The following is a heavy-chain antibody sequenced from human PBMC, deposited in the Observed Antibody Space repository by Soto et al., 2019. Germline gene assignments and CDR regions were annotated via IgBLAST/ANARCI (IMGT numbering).Heavy chain of an antibody. Sequence: GASVKVSCKASGYTFTGYYLYWVRQAPGQGLEWMGWINPNSGDKNYAQNLQGRVTMTRDTSTSTAYMELRRLKSDDTAVYYCARSRSPITMSEVVIRDFDYWGPGTLVTVSS. V-gene: IGHV1-2*02. CDR1: GYTFTGYY. CDR2: INPNSGDK. D-gene: IGHD3-22*01. J-gene: IGHJ4*02. CDR3: ARSRSPITMSEVVIRDFDY.